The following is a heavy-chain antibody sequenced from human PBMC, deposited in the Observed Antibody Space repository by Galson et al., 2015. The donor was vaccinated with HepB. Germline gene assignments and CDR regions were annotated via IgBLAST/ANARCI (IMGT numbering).Heavy chain of an antibody. D-gene: IGHD5-18*01. J-gene: IGHJ4*02. V-gene: IGHV4-38-2*02. CDR1: GSSISSGYY. Sequence: SLTCTVSGSSISSGYYWGWIRQPPGKGLEWIGSIYHSGSTYYNSSLKSRVTTSVDTSKNQFSLKLSSVTAADTAVYYCARGMGYSYGPFDYWGQGTLVTVSS. CDR3: ARGMGYSYGPFDY. CDR2: IYHSGST.